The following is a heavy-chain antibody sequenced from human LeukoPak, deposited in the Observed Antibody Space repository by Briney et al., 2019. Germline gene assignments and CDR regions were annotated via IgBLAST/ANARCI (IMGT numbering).Heavy chain of an antibody. Sequence: PSETLSLTCAVSGGSLSPHYWSWIRRPLGKGLEWIGEINNRGTTNYSPSLRGRATISVDTSKNQFSLKLSSVTAADTAVYYCARCPGEYYFDYWGQGTLVTVSS. CDR1: GGSLSPHY. V-gene: IGHV4-34*01. J-gene: IGHJ4*02. CDR2: INNRGTT. CDR3: ARCPGEYYFDY. D-gene: IGHD6-6*01.